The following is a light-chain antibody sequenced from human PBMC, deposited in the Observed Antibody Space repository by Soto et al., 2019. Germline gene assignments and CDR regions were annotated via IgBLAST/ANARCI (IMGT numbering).Light chain of an antibody. CDR2: EVS. J-gene: IGLJ3*02. Sequence: QSALTQPASVSGSPGQSITISCTGTSSDVGGYNYVSWYQQHPGKAPKLMIYEVSNRPSGVSNRFSGSKSGNTASLTISGLQAEDESYYYCSADTSSTWVFGGGTKLTVL. V-gene: IGLV2-14*01. CDR1: SSDVGGYNY. CDR3: SADTSSTWV.